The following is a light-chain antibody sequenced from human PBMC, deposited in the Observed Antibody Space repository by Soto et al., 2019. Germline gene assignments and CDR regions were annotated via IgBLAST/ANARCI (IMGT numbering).Light chain of an antibody. V-gene: IGKV1-39*01. CDR3: QQSYSTPWT. CDR2: GAS. CDR1: QTITTY. Sequence: DLQMTQSPSSLSASVGDRVTITCRASQTITTYLNWYQQKPGKAPKLLLYGASSLQSGVPSRFSGSGSGTDFTLTISSLQPEDFATYSCQQSYSTPWTFGQGTKVEIK. J-gene: IGKJ1*01.